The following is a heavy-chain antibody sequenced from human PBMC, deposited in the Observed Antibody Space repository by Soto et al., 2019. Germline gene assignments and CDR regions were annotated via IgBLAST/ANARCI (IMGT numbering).Heavy chain of an antibody. Sequence: QLQLQESGSGLVKPSQTLSLTCAVSGGSISSGGYSWSWIRQPPGKGLEWIGYIYHSGSTYYNPSLKSRVTISVDRSKNQFSLKLSSVTAADTAVYYCARGTLWFGGPTSLDYWGQGTLVTVSS. V-gene: IGHV4-30-2*01. J-gene: IGHJ4*02. CDR1: GGSISSGGYS. D-gene: IGHD3-10*01. CDR2: IYHSGST. CDR3: ARGTLWFGGPTSLDY.